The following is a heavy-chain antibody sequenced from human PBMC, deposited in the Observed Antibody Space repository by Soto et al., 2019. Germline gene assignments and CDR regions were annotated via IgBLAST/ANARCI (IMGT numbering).Heavy chain of an antibody. CDR2: IYPDDSDT. J-gene: IGHJ4*02. D-gene: IGHD5-18*01. CDR1: GYSFTSYW. V-gene: IGHV5-51*01. Sequence: PGESLKISCKGSGYSFTSYWIGWVRQMPGKGLEWMGFIYPDDSDTRYSPSFQGQVTISADKSISTAYLQWSSLKASDTAKYYCARQGQYNYGSNDYWGQGTLVTVSS. CDR3: ARQGQYNYGSNDY.